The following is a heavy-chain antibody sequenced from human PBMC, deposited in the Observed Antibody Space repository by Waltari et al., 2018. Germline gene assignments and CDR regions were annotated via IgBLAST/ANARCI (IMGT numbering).Heavy chain of an antibody. CDR1: GFTFSSYT. D-gene: IGHD5-12*01. CDR3: AINGHPSHIVANQFYY. CDR2: ICSSSSHI. Sequence: EVQLVESGGGLVKPGGSLRLSCAASGFTFSSYTMSWVRQAPGKGLEWVSSICSSSSHIYSTASVQGRFTISRDNAKNSLYRPMDILGAEDAAVYYCAINGHPSHIVANQFYYWGQGTLVTVSS. J-gene: IGHJ4*02. V-gene: IGHV3-21*01.